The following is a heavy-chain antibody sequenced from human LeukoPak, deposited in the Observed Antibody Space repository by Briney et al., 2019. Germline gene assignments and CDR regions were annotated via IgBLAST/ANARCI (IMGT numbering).Heavy chain of an antibody. J-gene: IGHJ4*02. CDR1: GDSIRRNY. D-gene: IGHD3-10*01. Sequence: SETLSLTCGISGDSIRRNYWSWIRQPPGKGLEWIGYIHYSGNTNYNPSLKSQVSISVDTSKNQFSLKLTSVTAADTAVYYCAAYRSGTHYNSYYFDDWGQGTLVIVSS. CDR3: AAYRSGTHYNSYYFDD. CDR2: IHYSGNT. V-gene: IGHV4-59*08.